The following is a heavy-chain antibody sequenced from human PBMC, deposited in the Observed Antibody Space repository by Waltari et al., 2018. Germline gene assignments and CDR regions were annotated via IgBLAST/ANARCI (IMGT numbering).Heavy chain of an antibody. CDR2: IKQDGSEK. D-gene: IGHD3-22*01. V-gene: IGHV3-7*01. CDR1: GFTFSSYW. Sequence: EVQLVESGGGLVQPGGSVRLSCAASGFTFSSYWMSWVRQAPRKGLEGVANIKQDGSEKYYVDSVKGLFTISRDNAKNSLYLQMNSLRAEDTAVYYCAREGMIVVVDYWGQGTLVTVSS. CDR3: AREGMIVVVDY. J-gene: IGHJ4*02.